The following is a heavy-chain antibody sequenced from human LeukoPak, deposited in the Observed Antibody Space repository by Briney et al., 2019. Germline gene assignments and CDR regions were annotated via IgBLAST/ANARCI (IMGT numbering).Heavy chain of an antibody. J-gene: IGHJ4*02. CDR3: ARRIGGYVDY. Sequence: SETLSLTCTVSGGSINSYYWSWIRQPPGKGLEWIGYIYYSGSTNYNPSLKSRVTISVDTSKNQFSLKLSSVTAADTAVYYCARRIGGYVDYWGQGTLVTVSS. D-gene: IGHD3-22*01. V-gene: IGHV4-59*01. CDR2: IYYSGST. CDR1: GGSINSYY.